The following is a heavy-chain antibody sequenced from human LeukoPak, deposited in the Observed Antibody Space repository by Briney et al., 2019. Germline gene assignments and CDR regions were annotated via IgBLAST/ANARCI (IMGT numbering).Heavy chain of an antibody. CDR1: GGTVSSHA. CDR3: AIRTDGGLDY. V-gene: IGHV1-69*06. J-gene: IGHJ4*02. D-gene: IGHD2-15*01. CDR2: IIPIFGTA. Sequence: SVKVSCKASGGTVSSHAISWVRQAPGQGLEWMGRIIPIFGTANYAQKFQGRVTITADKSTSTAYMELSSLRSEDTAVYYCAIRTDGGLDYWGQGTLVTVSS.